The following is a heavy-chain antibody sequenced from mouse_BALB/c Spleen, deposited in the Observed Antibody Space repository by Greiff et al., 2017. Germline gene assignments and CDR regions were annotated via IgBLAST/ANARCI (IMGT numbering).Heavy chain of an antibody. CDR1: GFTFSSYG. Sequence: EVQRVESGGDLVKPGGSLKLSCAASGFTFSSYGMSWVRQTPDKRLEWVATISSGGSYTYYPDSVKGRFTISRDNAKNTLYLQMSSLKSEDTAMYYCARHGNDYYAMDYWGQGTSVTVSS. J-gene: IGHJ4*01. V-gene: IGHV5-6*01. CDR2: ISSGGSYT. D-gene: IGHD4-1*01. CDR3: ARHGNDYYAMDY.